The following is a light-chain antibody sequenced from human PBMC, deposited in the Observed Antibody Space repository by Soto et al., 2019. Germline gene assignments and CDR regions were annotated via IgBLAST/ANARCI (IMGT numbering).Light chain of an antibody. CDR2: GAS. CDR1: QSVSSSY. J-gene: IGKJ4*01. V-gene: IGKV3-20*01. Sequence: EIVLTQSPGTLSLSPGERATLSCRASQSVSSSYLAWYQQKPGQAPRLLIYGASSRDTGIPDRFSGSGSGTEFTLTISRLEPEDFAVYYCQQYGSSPTFGGGTKVEIK. CDR3: QQYGSSPT.